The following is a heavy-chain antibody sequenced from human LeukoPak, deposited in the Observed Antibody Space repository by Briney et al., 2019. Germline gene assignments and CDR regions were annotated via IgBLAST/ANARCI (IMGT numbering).Heavy chain of an antibody. J-gene: IGHJ3*02. CDR1: GDSINNYY. CDR2: IHYSGRS. CDR3: AKWEESENAFDI. V-gene: IGHV4-59*01. Sequence: SETLSLTCTVSGDSINNYYWNWIRQPPGRGLEWIGFIHYSGRSSYNPSLKSRVTMSVDTSKNQFSLKLISVTAADTAVNYCAKWEESENAFDIWGQGTMVSVSS. D-gene: IGHD1-26*01.